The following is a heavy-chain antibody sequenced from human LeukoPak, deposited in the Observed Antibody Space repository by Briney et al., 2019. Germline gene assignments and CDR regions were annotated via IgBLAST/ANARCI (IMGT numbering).Heavy chain of an antibody. Sequence: GGSLRLSCAASGFTFSSYGVHWVRQTPGKGLEWVAVIWYDGSNKYYADSVKGRFTISRDNSKNTLYLQMNSLRAEDTAVYYCAKGMRSYPLVAAYDAFDIWGQGTMVTVSS. CDR1: GFTFSSYG. CDR2: IWYDGSNK. CDR3: AKGMRSYPLVAAYDAFDI. V-gene: IGHV3-33*06. J-gene: IGHJ3*02. D-gene: IGHD1-26*01.